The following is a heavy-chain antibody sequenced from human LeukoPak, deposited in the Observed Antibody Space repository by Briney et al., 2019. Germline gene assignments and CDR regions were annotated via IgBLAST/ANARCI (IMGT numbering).Heavy chain of an antibody. V-gene: IGHV3-48*01. CDR2: ISSSSSTI. D-gene: IGHD3-3*01. Sequence: VGSLRLSCAASGFTFSSYSMNWVRQAPGKGLEWVSYISSSSSTIYYAGSVKGRFTISRDNAKNSLYLQMNSLRAEDTAVYYCARPSAGGGDFWSGYSDAFDIWGQGTMVTVSS. CDR3: ARPSAGGGDFWSGYSDAFDI. CDR1: GFTFSSYS. J-gene: IGHJ3*02.